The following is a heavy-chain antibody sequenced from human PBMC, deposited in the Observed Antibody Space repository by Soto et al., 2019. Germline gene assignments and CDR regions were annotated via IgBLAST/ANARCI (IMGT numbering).Heavy chain of an antibody. CDR1: GGSISSSNW. Sequence: ASETLSLTCAVSGGSISSSNWWSWVRQPPGKGLEWIGEIYHSGSTNYNPSLKSRVTISVDKSKNQFSLKLSSVTAADTAVYYCARGASASRYSSSWTPHFDYWGQGTLVTVSS. D-gene: IGHD6-13*01. J-gene: IGHJ4*02. CDR2: IYHSGST. CDR3: ARGASASRYSSSWTPHFDY. V-gene: IGHV4-4*02.